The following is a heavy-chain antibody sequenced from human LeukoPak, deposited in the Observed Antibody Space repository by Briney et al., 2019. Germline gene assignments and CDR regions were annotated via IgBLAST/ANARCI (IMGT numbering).Heavy chain of an antibody. CDR1: GFTFSSYA. V-gene: IGHV3-23*01. CDR3: AIMHPYYDGNGYWVQ. D-gene: IGHD3-22*01. Sequence: PGGSLRLSCAASGFTFSSYAMSWVRQAPGKGLEWVSGINTSGGSTAYADSVKGLFTISRDNPRNTLYMQMNSLRAEDTALYYCAIMHPYYDGNGYWVQWGQGTLVTVSS. J-gene: IGHJ4*02. CDR2: INTSGGST.